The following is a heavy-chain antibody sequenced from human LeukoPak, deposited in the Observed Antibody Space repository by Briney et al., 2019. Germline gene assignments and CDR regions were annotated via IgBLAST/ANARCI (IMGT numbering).Heavy chain of an antibody. Sequence: GGSLRLSCAASGFTFSSYGMHWVRQAPGKGLEWVAVIWYDGSNKYYADSVKGRFTISRDNSKNTLYLQMNSLRAEDTAVYYCARDGDDWYFDLWGRGTLVTVSS. D-gene: IGHD2-21*02. CDR2: IWYDGSNK. J-gene: IGHJ2*01. CDR1: GFTFSSYG. V-gene: IGHV3-33*01. CDR3: ARDGDDWYFDL.